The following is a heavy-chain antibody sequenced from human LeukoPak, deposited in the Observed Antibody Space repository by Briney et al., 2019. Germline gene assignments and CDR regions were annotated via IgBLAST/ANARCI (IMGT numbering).Heavy chain of an antibody. V-gene: IGHV1-69*01. Sequence: SVKVSCKASGGTFSSYAISWVRQAPGQGLEWMGGIIPIFGTANYAQKFQGRVTITADESTSTAYMELSSLRSEDTAVYYCAAAAKWEFDAFDIWGQGTMVTVSS. CDR1: GGTFSSYA. J-gene: IGHJ3*02. CDR2: IIPIFGTA. CDR3: AAAAKWEFDAFDI. D-gene: IGHD2-2*01.